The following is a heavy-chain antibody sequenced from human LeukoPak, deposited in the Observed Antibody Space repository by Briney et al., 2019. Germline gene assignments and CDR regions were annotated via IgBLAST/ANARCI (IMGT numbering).Heavy chain of an antibody. CDR1: GYTFTTYA. J-gene: IGHJ6*03. V-gene: IGHV1-3*01. Sequence: GASVKVSCKASGYTFTTYAMRWVRQAPGQRLEWMGWINAGNGNTKYSQKFQGRVTITRNTSISTAYMELSSLRSEDTAVYYCARGIVRYYDFWSGYAYYYYMDVWGKGTTVTVSS. CDR3: ARGIVRYYDFWSGYAYYYYMDV. CDR2: INAGNGNT. D-gene: IGHD3-3*01.